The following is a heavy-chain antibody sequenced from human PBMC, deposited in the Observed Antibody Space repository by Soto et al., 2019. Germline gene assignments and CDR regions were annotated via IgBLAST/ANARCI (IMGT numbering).Heavy chain of an antibody. D-gene: IGHD1-26*01. CDR3: ARGRRYSGSYYWFDP. CDR1: GGTFCRYA. CDR2: IIPSLGTA. Sequence: SVKVSCKAPGGTFCRYAISWVRQAPRQGVWWMGGIIPSLGTANYAQRFQGRVTITADESTSTAYMELSSPRAEDTAVYYCARGRRYSGSYYWFDPWGQGTLVTVSS. V-gene: IGHV1-69*01. J-gene: IGHJ5*02.